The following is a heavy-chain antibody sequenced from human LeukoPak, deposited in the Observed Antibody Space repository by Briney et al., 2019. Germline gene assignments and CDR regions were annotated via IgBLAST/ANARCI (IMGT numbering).Heavy chain of an antibody. D-gene: IGHD3-22*01. J-gene: IGHJ4*02. Sequence: GSLRLSCAASGFTFSNYWMGWVRQAPGKGLEWVANIKQDGGEKRYVDPVKGRFTISRDNAKNSLYLQMNSLRAEDTALYYCAKDIRSSGYYGGPDYWGQGTLVTVSS. CDR2: IKQDGGEK. CDR3: AKDIRSSGYYGGPDY. CDR1: GFTFSNYW. V-gene: IGHV3-7*03.